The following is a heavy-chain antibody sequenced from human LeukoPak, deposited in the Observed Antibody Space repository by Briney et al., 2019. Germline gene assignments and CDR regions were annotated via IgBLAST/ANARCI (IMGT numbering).Heavy chain of an antibody. V-gene: IGHV6-1*01. CDR1: GDSVSSNSAA. J-gene: IGHJ5*02. D-gene: IGHD2-2*01. Sequence: SQTLSLTCAISGDSVSSNSAAWNWIRQSPSRGLEWLGRTYYRSKWYNDYAVSVKSRITINPDTSKNQFSLKLSSVTAADTAVYYCARERNGCSSTSCPSNWFDPWGQGTLVTVSS. CDR3: ARERNGCSSTSCPSNWFDP. CDR2: TYYRSKWYN.